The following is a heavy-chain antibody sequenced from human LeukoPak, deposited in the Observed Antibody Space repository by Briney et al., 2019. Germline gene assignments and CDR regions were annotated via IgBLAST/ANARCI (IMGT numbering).Heavy chain of an antibody. CDR1: GFTFSNAW. J-gene: IGHJ5*02. CDR3: ARGQALWFGEEPRNWFDP. D-gene: IGHD3-10*01. V-gene: IGHV3-21*01. Sequence: GGSLRLSCAASGFTFSNAWMSWVRQAPGKGLEWVSSISSSSSYIYYADSVKGRFTISRDNAKNSLYLQMNSLRAEDTAVFYCARGQALWFGEEPRNWFDPWGQGTLVTVSS. CDR2: ISSSSSYI.